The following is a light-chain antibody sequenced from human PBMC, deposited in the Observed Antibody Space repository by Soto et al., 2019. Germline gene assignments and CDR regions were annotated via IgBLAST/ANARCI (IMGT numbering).Light chain of an antibody. CDR1: STDVGAYDY. CDR2: EVT. Sequence: QSALTQPPSASGSPGQSVTISCTGTSTDVGAYDYVSWYQQHPGKAPKLLIFEVTRRPSGVPDRFSGSKSGYTASLTVSGLQAEDEAEYFCYSYADSGTFVFGTGTKLTVL. CDR3: YSYADSGTFV. V-gene: IGLV2-8*01. J-gene: IGLJ1*01.